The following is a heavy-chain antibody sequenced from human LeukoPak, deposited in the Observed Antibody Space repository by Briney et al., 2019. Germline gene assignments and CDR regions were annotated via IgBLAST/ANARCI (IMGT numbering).Heavy chain of an antibody. D-gene: IGHD6-19*01. CDR1: GGSISSYY. CDR3: ARDVPLYSSGWYYFDY. CDR2: ISTSGST. V-gene: IGHV4-4*07. Sequence: SETLSLTCTVSGGSISSYYWSWIRQPAGKGLESIGHISTSGSTNYNPSLKSRVTMSVDTSKNQFSLKLSSVTAADTAVYYCARDVPLYSSGWYYFDYWGQGTLVTVSS. J-gene: IGHJ4*02.